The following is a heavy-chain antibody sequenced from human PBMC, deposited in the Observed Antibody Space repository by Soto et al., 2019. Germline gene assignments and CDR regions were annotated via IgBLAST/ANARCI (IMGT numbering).Heavy chain of an antibody. D-gene: IGHD4-17*01. J-gene: IGHJ5*01. CDR2: ITASGGRT. CDR1: GFTFSSYA. Sequence: PGGSLRLSCTAAGFTFSSYAMTWVRQAPGRGLEGVSGITASGGRTFYADSVKVRFTISRDNSRSTLYLQMNSLRAEDTAVYYCAKDTRYADYVRWFDSWGQGTLVTVSS. V-gene: IGHV3-23*01. CDR3: AKDTRYADYVRWFDS.